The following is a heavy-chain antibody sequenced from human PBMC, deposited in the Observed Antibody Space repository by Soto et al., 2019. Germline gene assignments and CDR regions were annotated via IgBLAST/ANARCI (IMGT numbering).Heavy chain of an antibody. J-gene: IGHJ4*02. V-gene: IGHV1-18*01. Sequence: QVQLVQSGSEVKKPGASVKVSCKASGYTFTSYGISWVRQAPGQGLEWMGWISAYNGNTNYAQKLQRRVTMTTDTASSTAYMDLRSVRCADTAVYDCARWLSGYITHVDYWGKGTLVTVYS. D-gene: IGHD3-22*01. CDR1: GYTFTSYG. CDR3: ARWLSGYITHVDY. CDR2: ISAYNGNT.